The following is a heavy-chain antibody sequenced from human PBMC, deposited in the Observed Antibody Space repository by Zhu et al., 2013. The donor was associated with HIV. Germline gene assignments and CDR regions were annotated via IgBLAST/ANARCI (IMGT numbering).Heavy chain of an antibody. CDR2: MNPNSGNT. CDR1: GYTFTSYD. J-gene: IGHJ4*02. CDR3: ARHPLGEYSSSGQGLDY. D-gene: IGHD6-13*01. Sequence: QVQLVQSGAEVKKPGASVKVSCKASGYTFTSYDINWVRQATGQGLEWMGWMNPNSGNTGYAQKFQGRVTMTRSTSISTAYMELSSLRSEDTAVYYCARHPLGEYSSSGQGLDYWGQGTLVTVSS. V-gene: IGHV1-8*01.